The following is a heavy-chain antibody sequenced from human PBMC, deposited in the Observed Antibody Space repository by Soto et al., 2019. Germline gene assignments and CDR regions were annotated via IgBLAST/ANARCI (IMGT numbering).Heavy chain of an antibody. V-gene: IGHV4-31*03. Sequence: QVQLQESGPGLVKPSQTLSLTCTVSGGSISSGGYYWSWIRQHPGKGLEWIGYIYYSGSTYYNPSLKSRVTISVDTSKNQVALKLSSVTAADTAVYYCARAYYYGSGSYLGDWFDPWGQGTLVTVSS. J-gene: IGHJ5*02. CDR2: IYYSGST. CDR1: GGSISSGGYY. CDR3: ARAYYYGSGSYLGDWFDP. D-gene: IGHD3-10*01.